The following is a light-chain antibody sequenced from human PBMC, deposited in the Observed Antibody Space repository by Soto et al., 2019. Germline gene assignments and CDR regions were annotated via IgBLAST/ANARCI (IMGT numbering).Light chain of an antibody. V-gene: IGLV2-8*01. J-gene: IGLJ2*01. CDR3: SSYGGFNNVL. CDR1: GTDVGQYNY. CDR2: HVS. Sequence: QSALTQPPSASGSRGQSVTISCTGFGTDVGQYNYVFWYQQHPGDAPKLLIHHVSRRPSGGPARFSGYQSGNTAPVTVSRLQTEDEADYYCSSYGGFNNVLFGGGTKLTVL.